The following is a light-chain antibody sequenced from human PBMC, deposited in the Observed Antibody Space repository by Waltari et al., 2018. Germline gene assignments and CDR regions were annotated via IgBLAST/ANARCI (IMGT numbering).Light chain of an antibody. Sequence: SSELTQAPAVSVALGQTVRITCQGDSLRSYEASWYQQKPGQAPVLVIYVKNNRPSGIPDRFSGSSSGNTASLTITGAQAEDEADYYCNSRDSSGNHVVFGGGTKLTVL. J-gene: IGLJ2*01. CDR2: VKN. CDR1: SLRSYE. V-gene: IGLV3-19*01. CDR3: NSRDSSGNHVV.